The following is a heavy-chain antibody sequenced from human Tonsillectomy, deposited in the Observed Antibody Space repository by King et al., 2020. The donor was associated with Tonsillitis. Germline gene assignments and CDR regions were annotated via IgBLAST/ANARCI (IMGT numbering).Heavy chain of an antibody. CDR3: ARWRSWPAMIWCDP. Sequence: VQLQESGPGLVKPSETLSLTCVVSGSSIRSGYYWGWIRQPPGKGLEWIGSIYQSGNTYYNPSLKSRVTMSVDTSQNQFSLNLTSVTAADTAVYCCARWRSWPAMIWCDPWGHGSLVTVSS. J-gene: IGHJ5*02. CDR2: IYQSGNT. V-gene: IGHV4-38-2*01. CDR1: GSSIRSGYY. D-gene: IGHD1-26*01.